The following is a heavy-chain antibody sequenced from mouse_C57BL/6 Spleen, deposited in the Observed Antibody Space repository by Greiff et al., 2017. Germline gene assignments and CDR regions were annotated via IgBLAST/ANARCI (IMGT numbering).Heavy chain of an antibody. V-gene: IGHV14-1*01. D-gene: IGHD1-1*01. Sequence: EVQLQESGAELVRPGASVKLSCTASGFNIKDYYMHWVKQRPEQGLEWIGSIDPEDGDTEYAPKFQGKATMTADTSSNTAYLQLSSLTSEDTAVYYCSPCYYEYFDVWGTGTTVTVSS. CDR2: IDPEDGDT. J-gene: IGHJ1*03. CDR3: SPCYYEYFDV. CDR1: GFNIKDYY.